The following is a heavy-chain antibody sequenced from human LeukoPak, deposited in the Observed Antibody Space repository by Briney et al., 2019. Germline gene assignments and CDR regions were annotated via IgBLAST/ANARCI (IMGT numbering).Heavy chain of an antibody. V-gene: IGHV3-21*01. CDR1: GFTFSSYS. Sequence: SGGSLRLSCAASGFTFSSYSMTWVRQAPGKGLEWVSSISRSSSDIYYADSVKGRFTISRDNAKNSLYLQMNSLRAEDTAVYYCAELGITMIGGVWGKGTTVTISS. J-gene: IGHJ6*04. CDR3: AELGITMIGGV. CDR2: ISRSSSDI. D-gene: IGHD3-10*02.